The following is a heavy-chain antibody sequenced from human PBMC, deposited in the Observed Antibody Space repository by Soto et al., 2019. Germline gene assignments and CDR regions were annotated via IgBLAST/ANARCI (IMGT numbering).Heavy chain of an antibody. D-gene: IGHD6-6*01. CDR2: IKQGGREK. CDR3: ARGSIVAPNFDY. V-gene: IGHV3-7*01. Sequence: PGGSLRLSCAASGFTLSDYYMSWVRQAPGKGLEWVSYIKQGGREKYYVDSVKGRFTISRDNAKNSLYLQMNSLRAEDTAVYYCARGSIVAPNFDYWGQGTLVTVS. J-gene: IGHJ4*02. CDR1: GFTLSDYY.